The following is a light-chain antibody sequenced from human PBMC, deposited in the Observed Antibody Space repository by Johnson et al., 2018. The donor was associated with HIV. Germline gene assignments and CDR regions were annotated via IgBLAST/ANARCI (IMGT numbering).Light chain of an antibody. CDR1: SSNIGNSY. Sequence: QSVLTQPPSVSAAPGQKVTISCSGSSSNIGNSYVSWYQQLPGTAPKLLIYDNNKRPSGIPDRFSGSKSGKSATLGMTGLQTGDEADYYCGTWDTSLSTGGVFGTGTKVTVL. CDR2: DNN. CDR3: GTWDTSLSTGGV. J-gene: IGLJ1*01. V-gene: IGLV1-51*01.